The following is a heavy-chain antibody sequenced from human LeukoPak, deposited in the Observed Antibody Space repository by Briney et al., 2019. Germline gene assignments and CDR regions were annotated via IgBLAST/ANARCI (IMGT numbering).Heavy chain of an antibody. CDR1: GGSFSGYY. CDR3: ARHVRGGSYDRHYYYYYMDV. J-gene: IGHJ6*03. D-gene: IGHD3-10*02. CDR2: INHSGST. V-gene: IGHV4-34*01. Sequence: SETLSLTCAVYGGSFSGYYWSWIRQPPGKGLEWIGEINHSGSTNYNPSLKSRVTISVDTSKDQFSLKLSSVTAADTAVYYCARHVRGGSYDRHYYYYYMDVWGKGTTVTISS.